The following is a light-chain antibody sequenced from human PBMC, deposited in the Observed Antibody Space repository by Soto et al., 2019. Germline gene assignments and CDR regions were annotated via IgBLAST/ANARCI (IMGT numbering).Light chain of an antibody. V-gene: IGKV1-27*01. CDR1: LGISNY. CDR2: DAS. CDR3: QKYNRAPWT. Sequence: DIQMTQSPSSLSASVGDRVTITCRASLGISNYLAWYQQYPWKVPKLLIYDASTLQSGVPSRFSRSGSGTEFTVTISSLQPEDVETYYCQKYNRAPWTFGQGTKVEIQ. J-gene: IGKJ1*01.